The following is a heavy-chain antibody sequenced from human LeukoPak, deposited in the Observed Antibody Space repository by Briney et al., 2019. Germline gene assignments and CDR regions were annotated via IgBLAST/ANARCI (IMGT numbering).Heavy chain of an antibody. CDR1: GFTFSSYA. CDR2: ISYDGSNK. Sequence: GGSLRLSCAASGFTFSSYAMHWVRQAPGKGLERVAVISYDGSNKYYADSVKGRFTISRDNSKNTLYLQMNSLRAEDTAVYYCARGFYSSGWSDYWGQGTLVTVSS. D-gene: IGHD6-19*01. J-gene: IGHJ4*02. CDR3: ARGFYSSGWSDY. V-gene: IGHV3-30-3*01.